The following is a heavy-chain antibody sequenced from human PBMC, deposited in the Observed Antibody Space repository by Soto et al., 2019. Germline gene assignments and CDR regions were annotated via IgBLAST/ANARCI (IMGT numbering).Heavy chain of an antibody. D-gene: IGHD2-2*02. CDR2: IIPIFGTA. V-gene: IGHV1-69*06. CDR1: GGTFSSYA. J-gene: IGHJ4*02. CDR3: ARGGYCSSTSCYTVFDY. Sequence: SVKVSCKASGGTFSSYAISWVRQAPGQGLEWMGGIIPIFGTANYAQKFQGRVTITADKSTSTAYMELSSLRSEDTAVYYCARGGYCSSTSCYTVFDYWGQGTLVTVSS.